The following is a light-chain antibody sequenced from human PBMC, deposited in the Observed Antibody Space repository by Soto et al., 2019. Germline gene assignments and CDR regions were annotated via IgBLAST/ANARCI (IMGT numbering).Light chain of an antibody. CDR2: GAS. CDR1: QSVSSSY. Sequence: EIVLTQSPGTLSLSPGERATLSCRASQSVSSSYLAWYQQKPGQAPRLLIYGASSRATGIPDRFTGSGSGTDFALTISRLEPEDFAVDYCQQYCSSRVTFGPGNKVYIK. CDR3: QQYCSSRVT. J-gene: IGKJ3*01. V-gene: IGKV3-20*01.